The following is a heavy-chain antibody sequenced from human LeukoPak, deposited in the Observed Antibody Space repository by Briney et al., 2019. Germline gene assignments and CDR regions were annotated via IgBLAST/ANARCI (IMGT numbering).Heavy chain of an antibody. Sequence: GGSLRLSCAASGFSFSTYSMNSVRQAPGKGLKGVSYISSSGTTIYYADSVKGRFTISRDNANHSLYLQMHSLRCEDTALHYFSRTASTFPLRYWGAGNLFTVSS. V-gene: IGHV3-48*04. CDR1: GFSFSTYS. D-gene: IGHD3-3*02. CDR2: ISSSGTTI. J-gene: IGHJ4*02. CDR3: SRTASTFPLRY.